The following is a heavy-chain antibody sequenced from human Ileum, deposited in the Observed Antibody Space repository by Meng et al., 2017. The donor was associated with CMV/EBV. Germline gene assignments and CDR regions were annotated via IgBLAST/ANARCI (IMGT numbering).Heavy chain of an antibody. CDR3: ARIFCTTTDCYYDY. CDR1: GFTFSNYW. J-gene: IGHJ4*02. Sequence: GESLKISCAPSGFTFSNYWMSWVRQAPGEGLEWVANINPNANANYYVDSVKGRFTISRDNAKSSLFLQMPSLRAEDTAVYYCARIFCTTTDCYYDYWGRGTLVTVSS. D-gene: IGHD2-8*01. V-gene: IGHV3-7*01. CDR2: INPNANAN.